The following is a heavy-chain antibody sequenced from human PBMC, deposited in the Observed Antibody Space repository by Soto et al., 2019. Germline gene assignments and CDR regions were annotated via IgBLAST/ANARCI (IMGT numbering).Heavy chain of an antibody. Sequence: QVQLVQSGAEVKKPGSSVKVSCKASGGTFSSYTISWVRQAPGQGLEWMGRIIPILGIANYAQKFQGRVTITADKSTSTAYMELSSLRSEDTAVYYCARANDDYGDAFDIWGQGTMVTVSS. V-gene: IGHV1-69*02. CDR2: IIPILGIA. CDR3: ARANDDYGDAFDI. J-gene: IGHJ3*02. CDR1: GGTFSSYT. D-gene: IGHD4-17*01.